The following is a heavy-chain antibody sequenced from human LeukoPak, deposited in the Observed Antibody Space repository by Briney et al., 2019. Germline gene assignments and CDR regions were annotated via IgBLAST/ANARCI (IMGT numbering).Heavy chain of an antibody. CDR1: GGSISSYY. Sequence: PSETLSLTCTVSGGSISSYYWSWIRHPPGKGLEWIGYIYYSGSTNYNPSLKSRVTISVDTSKNQFSLKLSSVTAADTAVYYCARGAYWVAATPYNWFDPWGQGTLVTVSS. V-gene: IGHV4-59*13. CDR2: IYYSGST. J-gene: IGHJ5*02. D-gene: IGHD2-15*01. CDR3: ARGAYWVAATPYNWFDP.